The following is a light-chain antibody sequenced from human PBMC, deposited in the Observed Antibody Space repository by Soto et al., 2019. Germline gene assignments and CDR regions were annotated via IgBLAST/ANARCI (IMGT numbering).Light chain of an antibody. J-gene: IGKJ3*01. V-gene: IGKV3D-15*01. CDR2: GAS. Sequence: EIVMTQSPVTLSVSPGERATLSCRASQSVSSNLAWYQQKPGQAPRLLIYGASTRATDIPARFSGSGSGTEFTLTIGSLQSEDFAVYYCQHYNNWPFTFGPGTKVDIK. CDR3: QHYNNWPFT. CDR1: QSVSSN.